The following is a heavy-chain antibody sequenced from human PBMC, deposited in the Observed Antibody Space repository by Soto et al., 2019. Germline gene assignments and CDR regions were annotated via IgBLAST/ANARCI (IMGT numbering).Heavy chain of an antibody. CDR3: ARDRVLNGLVDY. V-gene: IGHV1-3*01. D-gene: IGHD1-1*01. J-gene: IGHJ4*02. Sequence: QVQLVQSGAEVKKPGASVKVSCKASGYTFTSYGIHWVRQAPGQGLEWMGGIDGGSGNTKYSTKIQGRVAVTRDTSASTAYMELSSLRAEDTAVYYCARDRVLNGLVDYWGQGTLVTVS. CDR2: IDGGSGNT. CDR1: GYTFTSYG.